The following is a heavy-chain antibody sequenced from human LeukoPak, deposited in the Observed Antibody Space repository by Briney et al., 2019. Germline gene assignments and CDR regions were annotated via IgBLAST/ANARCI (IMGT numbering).Heavy chain of an antibody. CDR3: ARVRRYYDTTGSDDAFDI. V-gene: IGHV3-23*01. J-gene: IGHJ3*02. CDR1: GFTFDDYA. CDR2: VSGSGGAT. Sequence: GRSLRLSCAASGFTFDDYAMHWVRQAPGKGLEWVSVVSGSGGATHYADSVRGRFTISRDNSKNTLYLQMNSLRAEDTAVYYCARVRRYYDTTGSDDAFDIWGQGTMVTVSS. D-gene: IGHD3-22*01.